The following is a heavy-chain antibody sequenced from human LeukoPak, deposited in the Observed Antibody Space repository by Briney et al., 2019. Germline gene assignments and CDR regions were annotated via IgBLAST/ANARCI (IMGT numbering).Heavy chain of an antibody. D-gene: IGHD5-24*01. Sequence: PSEALSLTCTVSGGSISSSSYYWGWIRQPPGKGLEWIGSIYYSGSTYYNPSLKSRVTISVDTSKNQFSLKLSSVTAADTAVYYCARDGYNFGRYFDYWGQGTLVTVSS. J-gene: IGHJ4*02. CDR1: GGSISSSSYY. CDR3: ARDGYNFGRYFDY. V-gene: IGHV4-39*07. CDR2: IYYSGST.